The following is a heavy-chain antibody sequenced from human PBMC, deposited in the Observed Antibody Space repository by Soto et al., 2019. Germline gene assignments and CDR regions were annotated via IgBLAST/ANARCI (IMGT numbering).Heavy chain of an antibody. J-gene: IGHJ6*03. CDR2: ISPNLGIA. Sequence: GASVKVSCKASGYTFASYGIGWVRQAPGQGLEWMGRISPNLGIANYAQKFQGRVTITADKSTSTAYMELSSLRSEDTAVYYCARVLQAALVPAAIYYYMDVWGKGTTVTVSS. V-gene: IGHV1-69*04. D-gene: IGHD2-2*01. CDR3: ARVLQAALVPAAIYYYMDV. CDR1: GYTFASYG.